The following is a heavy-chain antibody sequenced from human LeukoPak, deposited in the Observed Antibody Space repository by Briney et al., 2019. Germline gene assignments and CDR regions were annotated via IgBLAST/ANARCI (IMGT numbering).Heavy chain of an antibody. D-gene: IGHD3-10*01. Sequence: GGSLRLSCAASGFTFSSYEMNWVRQAPGKGLEWVSYISSSGSTIYYADSVKGRFTISRDNAKNSLYLQMNSLRAEDTAVYYCARVSPYGSGSYTYYFYYYGMDVWGQGTTVTVSS. CDR1: GFTFSSYE. J-gene: IGHJ6*02. CDR3: ARVSPYGSGSYTYYFYYYGMDV. CDR2: ISSSGSTI. V-gene: IGHV3-48*03.